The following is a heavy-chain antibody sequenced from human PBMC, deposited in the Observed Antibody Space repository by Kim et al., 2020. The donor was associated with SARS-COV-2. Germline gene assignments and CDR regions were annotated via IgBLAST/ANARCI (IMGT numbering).Heavy chain of an antibody. J-gene: IGHJ3*02. Sequence: YAQKLQGRVTMTTDTSTRTAYMELRSLRSDDTAVYYCALADYTGPYAFDIWGQGTMVTVSS. V-gene: IGHV1-18*01. CDR3: ALADYTGPYAFDI. D-gene: IGHD4-4*01.